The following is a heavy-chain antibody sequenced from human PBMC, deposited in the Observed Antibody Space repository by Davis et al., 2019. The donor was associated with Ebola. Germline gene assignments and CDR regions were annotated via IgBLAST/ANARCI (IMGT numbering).Heavy chain of an antibody. D-gene: IGHD5-12*01. CDR1: GFTFSSYA. J-gene: IGHJ4*02. V-gene: IGHV3-23*01. CDR2: ISGSGGST. CDR3: AKDYGYSGYDSRIDY. Sequence: GESLKISCAASGFTFSSYAMSWVRQAPGKGLEWVSAISGSGGSTYYADSVKGRFTISRDNSKNTLYLQMNSLRAEDTAVYYCAKDYGYSGYDSRIDYRGQGTLVTVSS.